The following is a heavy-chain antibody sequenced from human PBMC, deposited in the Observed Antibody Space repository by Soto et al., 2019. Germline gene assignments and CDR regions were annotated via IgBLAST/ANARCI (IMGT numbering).Heavy chain of an antibody. J-gene: IGHJ5*02. Sequence: PSETLSLTCTVSGGSISSGDYYWSWIRQPPGKGLEWIGYIYYSGSTYYNPSLKSRVTISVDTSKNQFSLKLSSVTAADTAVYYCARDRYSNSLGWFDPWGQGTLVTVS. CDR1: GGSISSGDYY. CDR2: IYYSGST. V-gene: IGHV4-30-4*01. D-gene: IGHD4-4*01. CDR3: ARDRYSNSLGWFDP.